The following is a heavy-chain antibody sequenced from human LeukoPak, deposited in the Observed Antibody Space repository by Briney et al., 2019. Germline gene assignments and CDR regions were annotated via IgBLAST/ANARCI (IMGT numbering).Heavy chain of an antibody. CDR2: IYYSGST. J-gene: IGHJ4*02. CDR1: GGSISSYY. CDR3: ARGKYQLRYYFDY. V-gene: IGHV4-59*01. D-gene: IGHD2-2*01. Sequence: SETLSLTCTVSGGSISSYYWSWIRQPPGKGLGWIGYIYYSGSTNYNPSLKSRVTISVDTSKNQFSLKLSSVTAADTAVYYCARGKYQLRYYFDYWGQGTLVTVSS.